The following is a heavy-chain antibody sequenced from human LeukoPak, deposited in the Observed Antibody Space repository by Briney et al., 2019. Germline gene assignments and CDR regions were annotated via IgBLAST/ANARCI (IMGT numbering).Heavy chain of an antibody. J-gene: IGHJ3*02. Sequence: ASVKVSCKASGYTFTGYYMHWVRQAPGQGLEWMGRINPNSGGTNYAQKFQGRVTMTRDTSISTAYMELIRLRSDETAVYYCARVVTVGDAFDIWGQGTMVTVSS. CDR3: ARVVTVGDAFDI. D-gene: IGHD4-11*01. V-gene: IGHV1-2*06. CDR1: GYTFTGYY. CDR2: INPNSGGT.